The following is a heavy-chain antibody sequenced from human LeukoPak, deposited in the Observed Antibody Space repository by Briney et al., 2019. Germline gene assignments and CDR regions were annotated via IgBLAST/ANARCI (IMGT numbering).Heavy chain of an antibody. CDR1: GGSFSGYY. J-gene: IGHJ4*02. CDR3: ARGHSSGWYGHPYYFDY. V-gene: IGHV4-34*01. D-gene: IGHD6-19*01. CDR2: INHSGST. Sequence: SETLSLTCAVYGGSFSGYYWSWIRQPPGKGLEWIGEINHSGSTNYNPSLKSRVTISVDTSKNQFSLKLSSVTAADTAAYYCARGHSSGWYGHPYYFDYWGQGTLVTVSS.